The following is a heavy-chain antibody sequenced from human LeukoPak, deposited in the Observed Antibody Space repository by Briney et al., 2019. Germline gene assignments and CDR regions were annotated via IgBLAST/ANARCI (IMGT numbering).Heavy chain of an antibody. Sequence: PGGSLRLSCAASGFSFSSDWMCWVRQAPGKGLEWVANINQDESKKYYVDSVKGRFTISRDNAKNSLYLQMSSLRAEDTAVYYCARDHAYPTNFWGQGTLVTVS. J-gene: IGHJ4*02. CDR2: INQDESKK. D-gene: IGHD2-2*01. V-gene: IGHV3-7*01. CDR1: GFSFSSDW. CDR3: ARDHAYPTNF.